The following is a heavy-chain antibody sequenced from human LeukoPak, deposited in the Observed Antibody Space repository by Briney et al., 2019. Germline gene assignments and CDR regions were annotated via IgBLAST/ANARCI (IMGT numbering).Heavy chain of an antibody. J-gene: IGHJ6*02. D-gene: IGHD3-10*01. V-gene: IGHV3-23*01. CDR3: AKSKVWSPNGMDV. Sequence: PTGGSLRLSCAASGFAFSDYSMSWVRQAPGKGLEWVSAISGSGGSTYYADSVEGRFTISRDNSKNTLDLQMNSLRADDTAVYFCAKSKVWSPNGMDVWGHGTTVTVSS. CDR1: GFAFSDYS. CDR2: ISGSGGST.